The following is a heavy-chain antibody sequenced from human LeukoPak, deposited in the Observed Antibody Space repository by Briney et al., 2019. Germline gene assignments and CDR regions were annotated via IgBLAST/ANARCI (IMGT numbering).Heavy chain of an antibody. CDR3: TKDAYSGDCCDWYFDL. Sequence: GGSLRLSCEASGFTLNAIGGVRQAPEEGLGWVASISSSGGNSQYADSVKGRFTISRDNSKNTMYLQMDSLRAEDTALYYCTKDAYSGDCCDWYFDLWGRGTLVTVSS. J-gene: IGHJ2*01. CDR2: ISSSGGNS. V-gene: IGHV3-23*01. D-gene: IGHD2-21*01. CDR1: GFTLNA.